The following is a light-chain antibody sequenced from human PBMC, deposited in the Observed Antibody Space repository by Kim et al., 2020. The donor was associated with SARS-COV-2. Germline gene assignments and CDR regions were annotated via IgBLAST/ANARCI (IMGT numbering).Light chain of an antibody. J-gene: IGLJ3*02. CDR3: CSYEGSWV. Sequence: PGPSITIPCTGTRNDVGSHNRVSWYQQHPGKAPKLMIYEVTKRPSGVSDRFSASKSGNTASLTISGLQAEDEADYYCCSYEGSWVFGGGTQLTVL. CDR2: EVT. CDR1: RNDVGSHNR. V-gene: IGLV2-23*02.